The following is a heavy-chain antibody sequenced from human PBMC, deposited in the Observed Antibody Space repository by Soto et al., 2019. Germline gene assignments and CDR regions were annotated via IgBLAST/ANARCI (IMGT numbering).Heavy chain of an antibody. D-gene: IGHD2-15*01. V-gene: IGHV1-3*04. CDR3: ARTRGYCSGGSCYPLDH. CDR2: INTATGDT. CDR1: GYRFNAYD. J-gene: IGHJ4*02. Sequence: QVQLVQSGAGVQKPGATANISCKASGYRFNAYDMHWVRQAPGQRLEWLGWINTATGDTKYSPSFQGRVTLSRDTSATTAYMELSGLRFEDTAVYYCARTRGYCSGGSCYPLDHWGQGTLVIVSS.